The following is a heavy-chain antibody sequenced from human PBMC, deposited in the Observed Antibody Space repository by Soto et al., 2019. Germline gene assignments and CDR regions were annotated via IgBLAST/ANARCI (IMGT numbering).Heavy chain of an antibody. J-gene: IGHJ4*02. Sequence: SETLSLTCTVSGGSISSYYWSWIRQPAGKGLEWIGRIYTSGSTNYNPSLKSRVTMSVDTSKNQFSLKLSSVTAADTAVYYCARDSQPYLGLGIAASYYFDYWGQGTLVTVSS. CDR3: ARDSQPYLGLGIAASYYFDY. CDR1: GGSISSYY. V-gene: IGHV4-4*07. CDR2: IYTSGST. D-gene: IGHD6-13*01.